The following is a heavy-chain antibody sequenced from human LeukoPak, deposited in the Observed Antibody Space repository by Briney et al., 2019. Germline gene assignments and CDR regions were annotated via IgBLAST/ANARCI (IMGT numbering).Heavy chain of an antibody. J-gene: IGHJ5*02. CDR1: GFTFSSYG. D-gene: IGHD3-10*01. Sequence: GGSLRLSCAASGFTFSSYGMHWVRQAPGKGLEWVAVIWYDGSNKYYADSVKGRFTISRDNSKNTLYLQMNSLRAEDTAVYYCARDRQVGGSGSRAWFDPWGQGTLVTVSS. CDR3: ARDRQVGGSGSRAWFDP. CDR2: IWYDGSNK. V-gene: IGHV3-33*01.